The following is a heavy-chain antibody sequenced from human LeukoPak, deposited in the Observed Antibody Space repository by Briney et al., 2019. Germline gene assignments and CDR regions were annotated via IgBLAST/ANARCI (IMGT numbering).Heavy chain of an antibody. J-gene: IGHJ4*02. V-gene: IGHV3-33*06. CDR1: GFTFSSYG. D-gene: IGHD3-10*01. Sequence: GGSLRLSCAASGFTFSSYGMHWVRQAPGKGLEWVAVIWYDGSNKYYADSVKGRFTISRDNPKNTLYLQMNSLRAEDTAVYYCAKGGRRPFGTMVRGVINWGQGTLVTVSS. CDR3: AKGGRRPFGTMVRGVIN. CDR2: IWYDGSNK.